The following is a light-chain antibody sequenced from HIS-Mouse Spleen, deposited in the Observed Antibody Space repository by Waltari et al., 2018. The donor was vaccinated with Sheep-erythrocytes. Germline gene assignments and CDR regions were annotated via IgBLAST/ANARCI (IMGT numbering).Light chain of an antibody. J-gene: IGLJ2*01. CDR1: KLGAKY. CDR2: QDS. V-gene: IGLV3-1*01. CDR3: QAWDSSTAV. Sequence: SYELTQPPSVSVSPGQTASIPSPGDKLGAKYACWYQQKPGQSPVLVIYQDSKRPSGIPERFSGSNSGNTATLTISGTQAMDEADYYCQAWDSSTAVFGGGTKLTVL.